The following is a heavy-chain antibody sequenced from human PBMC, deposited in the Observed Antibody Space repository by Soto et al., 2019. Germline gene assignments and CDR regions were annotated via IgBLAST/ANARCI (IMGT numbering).Heavy chain of an antibody. CDR2: ISYSGNT. CDR1: GGSISNFY. D-gene: IGHD2-8*01. Sequence: QVHLRESGPGLVKPSETLSLSCTVSGGSISNFYWSWIRQPPGKGLEWIGYISYSGNTNYNPSLKSRFSISVATSKNQLSLNLTSVTAADTAVYYCARAPMVLSRSYFDSWGQGTPVTVSS. J-gene: IGHJ4*02. V-gene: IGHV4-59*01. CDR3: ARAPMVLSRSYFDS.